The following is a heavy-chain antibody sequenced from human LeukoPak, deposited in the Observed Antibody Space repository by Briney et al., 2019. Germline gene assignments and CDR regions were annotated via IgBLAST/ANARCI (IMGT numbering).Heavy chain of an antibody. CDR1: GASFSSSTYY. CDR3: ARHAGGITATGTRPFDY. D-gene: IGHD6-13*01. CDR2: IYHSGST. V-gene: IGHV4-39*01. J-gene: IGHJ4*02. Sequence: SETLSLTCTVSGASFSSSTYYWGWIRQSPGKGLEWIGSIYHSGSTYYNPSLKTRVTMSVDTSKNQFSLKLSPVTAADTAVYYCARHAGGITATGTRPFDYWGQGTLVTVSS.